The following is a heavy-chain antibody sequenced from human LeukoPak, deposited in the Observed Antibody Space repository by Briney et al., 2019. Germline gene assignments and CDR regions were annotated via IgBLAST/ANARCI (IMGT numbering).Heavy chain of an antibody. CDR3: ARETKSKDIVVVPAPGYMDV. J-gene: IGHJ6*03. V-gene: IGHV3-21*01. Sequence: GGSLRLSCAASGFTFSSYSMTWVRQAPGKGLEWVSSISSSSSYIYYADSVKGRFTISRDNAKNSLYLQMNSLRAEDTAVYYCARETKSKDIVVVPAPGYMDVWGKGTTVTVSS. D-gene: IGHD2-2*01. CDR1: GFTFSSYS. CDR2: ISSSSSYI.